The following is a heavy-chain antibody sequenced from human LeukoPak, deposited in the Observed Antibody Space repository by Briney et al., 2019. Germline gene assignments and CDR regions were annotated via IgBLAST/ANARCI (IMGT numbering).Heavy chain of an antibody. CDR3: ARAPPVYRSSSPPFFDY. J-gene: IGHJ4*02. CDR1: GFTFSSYS. V-gene: IGHV3-21*01. Sequence: GGSLRLSCAASGFTFSSYSMNRVRQAPGKGLEWVSSISSSSSYIYYADSVKGRFTISRDNAKNSLYLQMNSLRAEDTAVYYCARAPPVYRSSSPPFFDYWGQGTLVTVSS. CDR2: ISSSSSYI. D-gene: IGHD6-13*01.